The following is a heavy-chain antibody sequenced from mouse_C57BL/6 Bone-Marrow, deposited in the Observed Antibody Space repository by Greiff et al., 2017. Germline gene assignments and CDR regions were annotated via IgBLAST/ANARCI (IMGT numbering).Heavy chain of an antibody. J-gene: IGHJ3*01. Sequence: EVKLLESGGGLVKPGGSLKLSCAASGFTFSSYAMSWVRQTPEKRLEWVATISDGGSYTYYPDNVKGRFTISRDNAKNNLYLQMSHLKSEDTAMYYCARDYDGSSYGAYWGQGTLVTVSA. D-gene: IGHD1-1*01. V-gene: IGHV5-4*01. CDR3: ARDYDGSSYGAY. CDR2: ISDGGSYT. CDR1: GFTFSSYA.